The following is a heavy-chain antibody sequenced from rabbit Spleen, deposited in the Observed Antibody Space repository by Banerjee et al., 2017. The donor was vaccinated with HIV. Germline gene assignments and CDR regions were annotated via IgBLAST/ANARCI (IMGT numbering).Heavy chain of an antibody. Sequence: QSLEESGGDLVKPGASLKLTCTASGLSFRSSDYMGWVRQAPGKGLEWFACIAAVSGGTPYYANWAKGRFTISKTSSTTVTLQMTSLTVADTATYFCARDTGSSFSSYGMDLWVPGTLVTVS. D-gene: IGHD8-1*01. V-gene: IGHV1S40*01. J-gene: IGHJ6*01. CDR2: IAAVSGGTP. CDR3: ARDTGSSFSSYGMDL. CDR1: GLSFRSSDY.